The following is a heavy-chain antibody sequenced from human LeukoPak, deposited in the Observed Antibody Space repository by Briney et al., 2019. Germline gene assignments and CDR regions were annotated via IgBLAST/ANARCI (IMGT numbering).Heavy chain of an antibody. CDR3: ARQVTFGYAFAYYFDY. J-gene: IGHJ4*02. CDR2: IHNSEST. CDR1: GGSISTSSYY. D-gene: IGHD5-18*01. Sequence: SETLSLTCTVSGGSISTSSYYWGWIRQPPGKGLEWIGNIHNSESTYYNPSLKSRVTMSVDTSKNQFSLKLSSVTAEDTAVYYCARQVTFGYAFAYYFDYWGQGSLVTVSS. V-gene: IGHV4-39*01.